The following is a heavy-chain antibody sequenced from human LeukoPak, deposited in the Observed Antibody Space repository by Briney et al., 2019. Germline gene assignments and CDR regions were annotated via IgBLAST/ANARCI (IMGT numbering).Heavy chain of an antibody. Sequence: PSETLSLTCTVSGGSISSSSSYWGWIRQPPGKVLEWIGTIYYSGSTYYNPSLKSRVTISVDTSKNQFSLKLSSVTAADTAVYYCARLLWFGGYYFDYWGQGTLVTVSS. CDR3: ARLLWFGGYYFDY. CDR2: IYYSGST. J-gene: IGHJ4*02. CDR1: GGSISSSSSY. D-gene: IGHD3-10*01. V-gene: IGHV4-39*01.